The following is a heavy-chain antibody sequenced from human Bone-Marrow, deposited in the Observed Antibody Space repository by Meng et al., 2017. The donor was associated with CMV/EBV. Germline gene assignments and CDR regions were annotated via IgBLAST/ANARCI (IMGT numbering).Heavy chain of an antibody. J-gene: IGHJ4*02. Sequence: SWIRQHPGKGLEWVGRIKSKTDGGTTDYAAPVKGRFTISRDDSKNTLYLQMNSLKTEDTAVYYCTTRGISTYYDFWSGYYREYWGQGTLVTVSS. CDR2: IKSKTDGGTT. D-gene: IGHD3-3*01. CDR3: TTRGISTYYDFWSGYYREY. V-gene: IGHV3-15*01.